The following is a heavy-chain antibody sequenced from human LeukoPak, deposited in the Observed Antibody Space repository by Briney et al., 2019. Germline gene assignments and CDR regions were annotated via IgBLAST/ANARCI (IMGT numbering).Heavy chain of an antibody. CDR2: INPNSGGT. CDR3: ASLDHYYGSGNHILPFDY. D-gene: IGHD3-10*01. V-gene: IGHV1-2*02. CDR1: GYTFTGYY. J-gene: IGHJ4*02. Sequence: ASVKVSCKASGYTFTGYYMHWVRQAPGQGLEWMGWINPNSGGTNYAQKFQGRVTMTRDTSISTAYMELSRLRSDDTAVYYCASLDHYYGSGNHILPFDYWGQGTLVTVSS.